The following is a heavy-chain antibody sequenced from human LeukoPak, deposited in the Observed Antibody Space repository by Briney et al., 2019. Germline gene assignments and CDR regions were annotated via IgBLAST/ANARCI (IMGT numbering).Heavy chain of an antibody. D-gene: IGHD6-19*01. Sequence: GGSLRLSCAASGFTFSSYSMNWVRQAPVKGLEWVSSISSSSSYIYYADSVKGRFTISRDNAKNSLYLQMNSLRAEDTAVYYCARDQYAVAGTNDYWGQGTLVTVSS. V-gene: IGHV3-21*01. CDR3: ARDQYAVAGTNDY. CDR2: ISSSSSYI. J-gene: IGHJ4*02. CDR1: GFTFSSYS.